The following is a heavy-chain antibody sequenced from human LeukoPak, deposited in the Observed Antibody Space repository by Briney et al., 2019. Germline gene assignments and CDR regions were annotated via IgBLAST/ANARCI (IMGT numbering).Heavy chain of an antibody. Sequence: SQTLSLTCAISGDSVSSNSAAWNSIRLSPSRGLEWLGRTYYRSKWFNDYAVSVDSPITINADTSKNQFSLQLNSVTPEDTAVYYWARSRNKYLDLWGRGTLVTVSS. CDR1: GDSVSSNSAA. CDR2: TYYRSKWFN. J-gene: IGHJ2*01. V-gene: IGHV6-1*01. CDR3: ARSRNKYLDL.